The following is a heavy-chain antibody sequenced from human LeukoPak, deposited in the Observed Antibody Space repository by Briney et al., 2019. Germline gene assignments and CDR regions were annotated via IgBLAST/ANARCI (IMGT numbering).Heavy chain of an antibody. V-gene: IGHV3-23*01. J-gene: IGHJ3*02. CDR1: GFTFSSYA. CDR2: MSSSGST. Sequence: GGSLRLSCAASGFTFSSYAMTWVRQAPGQGLEWVSGMSSSGSTFYADSVKGRFTISRDNSKNPLYLQMNSLRAEDTAVYYCAKVDSTMVRGPVGIWGQGTMVTV. D-gene: IGHD3-10*01. CDR3: AKVDSTMVRGPVGI.